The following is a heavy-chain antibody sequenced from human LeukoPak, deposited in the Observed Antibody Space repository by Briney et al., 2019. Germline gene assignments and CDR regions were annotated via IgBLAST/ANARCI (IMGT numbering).Heavy chain of an antibody. V-gene: IGHV3-66*01. J-gene: IGHJ6*02. CDR1: GFTVSSNY. CDR3: ARGNYDFWSGYYHPYYYYGMDV. D-gene: IGHD3-3*01. Sequence: PGGPLRLSCAASGFTVSSNYMSWVRQAPGKGLEWVSVIYSGGSTYYADSVKGRFTISRDNSKNTLYLQMNSLRAEDTAVYYCARGNYDFWSGYYHPYYYYGMDVWGQGTTVTVSS. CDR2: IYSGGST.